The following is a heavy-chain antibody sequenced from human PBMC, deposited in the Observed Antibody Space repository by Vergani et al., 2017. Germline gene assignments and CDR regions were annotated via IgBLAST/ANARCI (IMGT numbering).Heavy chain of an antibody. CDR3: AREGTGYGSGSYYRYYYYYYMDV. V-gene: IGHV4-34*01. Sequence: QVQLQQWGAGLLKPSETLSLTCAVYGGSFSGYYWSWIRQPPGKGLEWIGEINHSGSTNYNPSLKSRVTISVDTSKNQFSLKLSAVTAADTAVYYCAREGTGYGSGSYYRYYYYYYMDVWGKGTTVTVSS. CDR1: GGSFSGYY. CDR2: INHSGST. D-gene: IGHD3-10*01. J-gene: IGHJ6*03.